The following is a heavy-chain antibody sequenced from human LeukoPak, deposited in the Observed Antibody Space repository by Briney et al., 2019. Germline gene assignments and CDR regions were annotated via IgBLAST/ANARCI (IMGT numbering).Heavy chain of an antibody. D-gene: IGHD1-26*01. CDR2: IDKKDRGYATAT. J-gene: IGHJ5*02. CDR1: GFTFSGSA. CDR3: TRDSGTYNWFDP. Sequence: GGSLKLSCAAPGFTFSGSAIHWVRQSSGKGLEWVGQIDKKDRGYATATAYAASVKGRFTISRDDSINTAYLQMKSLKTEDTALYYCTRDSGTYNWFDPWGQGTLVTVSS. V-gene: IGHV3-73*01.